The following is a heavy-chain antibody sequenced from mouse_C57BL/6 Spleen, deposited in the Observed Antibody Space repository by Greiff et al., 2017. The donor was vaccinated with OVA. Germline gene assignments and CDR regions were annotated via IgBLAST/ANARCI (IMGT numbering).Heavy chain of an antibody. J-gene: IGHJ1*03. CDR3: ARSEDYGGYFDV. CDR2: INPNNGGT. Sequence: EVQLQQSGPELVKPGASVKISCKASGYTFTDYYMNWVKQSHGKSLEWIGDINPNNGGTSYNQKFKGKTTLTVDKSSSTAYMELRSLTSEDSAVYYCARSEDYGGYFDVWGTGTTVTVSS. CDR1: GYTFTDYY. V-gene: IGHV1-26*01. D-gene: IGHD2-4*01.